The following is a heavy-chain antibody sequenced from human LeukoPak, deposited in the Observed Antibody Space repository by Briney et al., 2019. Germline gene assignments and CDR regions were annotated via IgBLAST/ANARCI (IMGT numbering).Heavy chain of an antibody. D-gene: IGHD6-13*01. V-gene: IGHV3-33*01. J-gene: IGHJ5*01. CDR1: GFRFSSYG. CDR3: ARDISSRWYDF. Sequence: GGSLRLSCAASGFRFSSYGMHWVRQAPGKGLEWVAVIWYDGSNEFYADSVKGRFTISRDNSKNTLYLQINSLRAEDTAVYYCARDISSRWYDFWGQGNLVTVSS. CDR2: IWYDGSNE.